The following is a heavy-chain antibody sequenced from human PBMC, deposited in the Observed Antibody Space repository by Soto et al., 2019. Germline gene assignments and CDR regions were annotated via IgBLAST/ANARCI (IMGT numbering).Heavy chain of an antibody. CDR3: ARYPKTYGGQHWAFNYFDS. V-gene: IGHV3-30-3*01. J-gene: IGHJ4*02. D-gene: IGHD4-17*01. CDR2: ISYDGTNK. Sequence: PGGSLRLSCAASGFSFSISPMHWVRQAPGKGPEWVALISYDGTNKFYADSVKGRFTISRDNSKSTLYLQVDSLRPEDAAVYYCARYPKTYGGQHWAFNYFDSWGQGSLVTVSS. CDR1: GFSFSISP.